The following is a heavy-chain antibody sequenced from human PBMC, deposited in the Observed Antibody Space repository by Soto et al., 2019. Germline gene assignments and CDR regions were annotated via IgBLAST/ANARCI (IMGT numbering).Heavy chain of an antibody. Sequence: ETLSLTCIVSGASVSSNSYYWTWIRQPPGKGLEWIGYTDYSGSTKYNPSLKSRVTISVDTSKNQFSLRVSSVTAADTAMYYCARADRQYCSVSTCYIFDYWGQGTQVTVSS. CDR3: ARADRQYCSVSTCYIFDY. CDR2: TDYSGST. CDR1: GASVSSNSYY. D-gene: IGHD2-2*02. J-gene: IGHJ4*02. V-gene: IGHV4-61*01.